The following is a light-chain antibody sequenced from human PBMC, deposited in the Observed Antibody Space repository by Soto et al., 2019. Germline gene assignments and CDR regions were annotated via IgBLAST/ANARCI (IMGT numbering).Light chain of an antibody. Sequence: EIVLTQSPATLSLSPGERATLSCRASQSIGNYLVWYQQKPGQAPRLLIYDASNRATGIPARFSGSGSGTDFTLIISSLEPEDFAVYYCQQRANWPWTFGQGTKVEIK. CDR3: QQRANWPWT. V-gene: IGKV3-11*01. CDR2: DAS. J-gene: IGKJ1*01. CDR1: QSIGNY.